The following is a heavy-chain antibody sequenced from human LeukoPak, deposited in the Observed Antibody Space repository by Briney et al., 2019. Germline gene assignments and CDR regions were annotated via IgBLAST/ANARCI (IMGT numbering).Heavy chain of an antibody. CDR1: GFTFSSYW. V-gene: IGHV3-33*08. CDR3: AREASDYMYCDK. J-gene: IGHJ4*02. D-gene: IGHD3-10*01. Sequence: GGSLRLSCAASGFTFSSYWMHWVRQAPGKGLEWVSIIWYDGSNKYYADSMEGRFTISRDNSKNTLYLQMNSLRAEDTAVYYCAREASDYMYCDKWGQGTLVTVSS. CDR2: IWYDGSNK.